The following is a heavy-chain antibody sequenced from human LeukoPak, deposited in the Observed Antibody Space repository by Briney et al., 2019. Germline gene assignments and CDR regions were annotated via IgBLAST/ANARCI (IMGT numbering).Heavy chain of an antibody. J-gene: IGHJ4*02. CDR2: ISGSGGST. CDR1: GFTFSSYA. CDR3: ARDIAAAGLFFDY. D-gene: IGHD6-13*01. Sequence: GGSLRLSCAASGFTFSSYAMSWVRQAPGKGLEWVSAISGSGGSTYYADSVKGRFTISRDNSKNTLYLQMNGLRAEDTAVYYCARDIAAAGLFFDYWGQGTLVTVSS. V-gene: IGHV3-23*01.